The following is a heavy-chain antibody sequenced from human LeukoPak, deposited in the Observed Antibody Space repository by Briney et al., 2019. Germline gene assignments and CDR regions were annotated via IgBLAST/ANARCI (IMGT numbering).Heavy chain of an antibody. CDR3: ARARARGIVAN. V-gene: IGHV4-39*07. CDR2: IYYSGST. CDR1: DGSISSSSYY. D-gene: IGHD5-12*01. J-gene: IGHJ4*02. Sequence: SETLSLTCTVSDGSISSSSYYWGWIRQPPGKGLEWIGSIYYSGSTYYNPSLKSRVTISVDTSKNQFSLKLSSVTAADTAVYYCARARARGIVANWGQGTLVTVSS.